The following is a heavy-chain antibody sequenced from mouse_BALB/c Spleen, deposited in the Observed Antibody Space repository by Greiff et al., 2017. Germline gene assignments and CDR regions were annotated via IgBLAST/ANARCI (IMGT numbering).Heavy chain of an antibody. Sequence: VHLVESGPGLVAPSQSLSITCTVSGFSLTSYGVHWVRQPPGKGLEWLGVIWAGGSTNYNSALMSRLSISKDNSKSQVFLKMNSLQTDDTAMYYCARENYGSCGFDYWGQGTTLTVSS. CDR2: IWAGGST. D-gene: IGHD1-1*01. J-gene: IGHJ2*01. V-gene: IGHV2-9*02. CDR3: ARENYGSCGFDY. CDR1: GFSLTSYG.